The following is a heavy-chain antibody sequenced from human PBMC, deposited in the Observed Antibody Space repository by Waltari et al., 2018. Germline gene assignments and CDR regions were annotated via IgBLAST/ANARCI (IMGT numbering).Heavy chain of an antibody. CDR2: IKKEGSEN. CDR3: ARGHYGMDV. CDR1: GFTFRDYW. J-gene: IGHJ6*02. V-gene: IGHV3-7*03. Sequence: EVQLVESGGGLVQPGGSLRLSCSTSGFTFRDYWMTWVRQPPGKGREWVANIKKEGSENYYVDSVKGRFTISRDNGKNSLYLQTNSLRADDTAMYYCARGHYGMDVWGQGTTVTVSS.